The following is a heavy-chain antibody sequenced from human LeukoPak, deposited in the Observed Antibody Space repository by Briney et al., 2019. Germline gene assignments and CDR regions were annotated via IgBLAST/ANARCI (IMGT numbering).Heavy chain of an antibody. D-gene: IGHD5-12*01. J-gene: IGHJ4*02. Sequence: SETLSLTCTVSGGSISSSYWSWIRQPSGKGLEWIGYIYYSGSTNYNPSLKSRVTISVDTSKNQFSLKLSSVTAADTAVYFCARGGGYTFFDYWGQGTLVTVSS. CDR1: GGSISSSY. V-gene: IGHV4-59*01. CDR2: IYYSGST. CDR3: ARGGGYTFFDY.